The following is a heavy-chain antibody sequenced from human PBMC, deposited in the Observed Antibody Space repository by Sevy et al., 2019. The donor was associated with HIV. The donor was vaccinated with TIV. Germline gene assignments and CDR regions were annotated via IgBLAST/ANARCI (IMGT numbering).Heavy chain of an antibody. V-gene: IGHV3-43*01. J-gene: IGHJ4*02. D-gene: IGHD2-15*01. CDR3: AKDISGEGYLGSGYFDY. CDR1: GITFDDYT. CDR2: MTWDGGST. Sequence: GGCLRLSCAASGITFDDYTMNWVRQAPGKGLEWVSLMTWDGGSTYYADSVKGRFTISRDNSKNSLYLQMNSLRTEDTALYYCAKDISGEGYLGSGYFDYWGQGILVTVSS.